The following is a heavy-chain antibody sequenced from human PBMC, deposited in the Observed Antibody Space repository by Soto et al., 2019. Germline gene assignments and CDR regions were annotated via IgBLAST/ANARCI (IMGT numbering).Heavy chain of an antibody. CDR1: GFTFSSYW. J-gene: IGHJ6*02. Sequence: EVQLVESGGGLVQPGGSLRLSCAASGFTFSSYWMHWVRQAPGKGLVWVSRINSDGSSTSYADSVKGRFTISRDNAKNTLYLQMNSLRAEDTAVYYCARDSLYYDFWSGYTYYGMDVWGQGTTVTVSS. V-gene: IGHV3-74*01. CDR3: ARDSLYYDFWSGYTYYGMDV. D-gene: IGHD3-3*01. CDR2: INSDGSST.